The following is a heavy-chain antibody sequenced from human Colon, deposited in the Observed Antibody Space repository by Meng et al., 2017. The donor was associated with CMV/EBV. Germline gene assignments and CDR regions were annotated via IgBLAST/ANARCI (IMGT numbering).Heavy chain of an antibody. CDR1: GFPFNKNT. Sequence: GESLKISCAASGFPFNKNTMNWVRRAPGKGLEWVSSISSSSSYIYHADSVKGRFTISRDNAKNMLYLQMNSLRAEDTAVYFCAPITVVRGVLSMDVWGQGTTVTVSS. V-gene: IGHV3-21*06. J-gene: IGHJ6*02. CDR3: APITVVRGVLSMDV. D-gene: IGHD3-10*01. CDR2: ISSSSSYI.